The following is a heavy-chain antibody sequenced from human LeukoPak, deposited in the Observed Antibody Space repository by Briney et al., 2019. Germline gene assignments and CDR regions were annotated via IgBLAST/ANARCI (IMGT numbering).Heavy chain of an antibody. Sequence: PGGSLRLSCVGSGFYFNYYDINWVRQAPGKGLEWVSYISSSSSTIYYADSVKGRFTISRDNAKNSLYLQMNSLRAEDTAVYYCARDLTKFGGNSDFDYWGQGTLVTVSS. J-gene: IGHJ4*02. D-gene: IGHD4-23*01. CDR1: GFYFNYYD. CDR3: ARDLTKFGGNSDFDY. CDR2: ISSSSSTI. V-gene: IGHV3-48*04.